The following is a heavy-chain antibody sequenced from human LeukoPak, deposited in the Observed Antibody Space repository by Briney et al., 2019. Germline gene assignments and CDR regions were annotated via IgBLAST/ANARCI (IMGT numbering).Heavy chain of an antibody. J-gene: IGHJ4*02. D-gene: IGHD1-26*01. CDR2: IYYSGNT. V-gene: IGHV4-39*07. Sequence: PSQTLSLTYTVSGGSISSGSYYWSWIRQPAGKGLEWIGSIYYSGNTYYNPSLKSRVTISVDTSKNQFSLILNSVTAADTAVYYCARGGSLGGSYYWGQGTLVTVSS. CDR1: GGSISSGSYY. CDR3: ARGGSLGGSYY.